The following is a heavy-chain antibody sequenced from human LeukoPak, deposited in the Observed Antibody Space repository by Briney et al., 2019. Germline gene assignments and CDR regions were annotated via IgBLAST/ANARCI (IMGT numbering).Heavy chain of an antibody. J-gene: IGHJ3*02. CDR3: ASPKAFLEWLTNDAFDI. CDR2: IRYDGSNK. CDR1: GFTFSSYG. D-gene: IGHD3-3*02. V-gene: IGHV3-30*02. Sequence: GGSLRLSCAASGFTFSSYGMHWVRQAPGKGLEWVAFIRYDGSNKYYADSVKGRFTISRDNSKNTLYLQMNSLRAEDTAVYYCASPKAFLEWLTNDAFDIWGRGTMVTVSS.